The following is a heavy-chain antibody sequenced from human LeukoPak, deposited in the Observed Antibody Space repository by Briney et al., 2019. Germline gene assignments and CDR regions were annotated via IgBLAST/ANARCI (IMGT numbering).Heavy chain of an antibody. J-gene: IGHJ4*02. CDR3: GGLVAAAGTAY. V-gene: IGHV3-23*01. Sequence: GGSLRLSCAASGFTFSNYAMNWVRQTPGKGLEWVSAMGGGRTQYGDSVKGRFTISRDNSKNTLFLQMNSLRVEGTAVYYCGGLVAAAGTAYWGQGTLVTVSS. CDR2: MGGGRT. D-gene: IGHD6-13*01. CDR1: GFTFSNYA.